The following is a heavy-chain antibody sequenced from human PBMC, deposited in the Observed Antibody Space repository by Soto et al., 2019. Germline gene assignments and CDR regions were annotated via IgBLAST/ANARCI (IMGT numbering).Heavy chain of an antibody. D-gene: IGHD2-8*01. CDR3: CWCGSVNYYFNH. Sequence: GGSLRLSCTTSGFKFSDAWMSWVRQVPGKGLEWVGRMKSEGSGGTRDYAAPVRGRFTISKDESKNTVYLQMKSLKTEDTAMYYCCWCGSVNYYFNHWGQGTLVTVSS. V-gene: IGHV3-15*01. CDR1: GFKFSDAW. CDR2: MKSEGSGGTR. J-gene: IGHJ4*02.